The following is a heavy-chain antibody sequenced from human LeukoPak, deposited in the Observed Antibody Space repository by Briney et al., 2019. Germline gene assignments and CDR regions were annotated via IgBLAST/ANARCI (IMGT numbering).Heavy chain of an antibody. Sequence: ASVKVSCEASGYTFTSYDFNWVRQATGQGLEWMGWMNPNSGNTGYAQKFQGRVTMTRNTSISTAYMEVSSLRSEDTAVYYCARGAPQEYCSGGSCPYFDYWGQGTLVTVSS. V-gene: IGHV1-8*01. D-gene: IGHD2-15*01. CDR3: ARGAPQEYCSGGSCPYFDY. CDR2: MNPNSGNT. J-gene: IGHJ4*02. CDR1: GYTFTSYD.